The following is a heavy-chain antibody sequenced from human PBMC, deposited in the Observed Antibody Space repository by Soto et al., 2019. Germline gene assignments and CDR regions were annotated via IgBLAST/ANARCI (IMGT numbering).Heavy chain of an antibody. Sequence: SQTLSLTCAISGDSVSSTSAAWSWIRQSPSRGLEWLGRTYYRSKWYSDYAVSVKSRITINPDTSKNQFSLQLNSVTPEDTAVYYCARGSYYSGWVWGQGTMVTVSS. D-gene: IGHD6-19*01. CDR2: TYYRSKWYS. CDR1: GDSVSSTSAA. J-gene: IGHJ4*02. CDR3: ARGSYYSGWV. V-gene: IGHV6-1*01.